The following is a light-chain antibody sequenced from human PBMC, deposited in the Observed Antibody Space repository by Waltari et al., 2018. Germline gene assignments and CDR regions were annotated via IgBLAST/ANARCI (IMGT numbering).Light chain of an antibody. Sequence: DIVMTQSPDSLAASPVEMATINCKSSQSVLYSSNNKNYLAWYQQKPGQPPKLLIYWASTRESGVPDRFSGSGSGTDFTLTISSLQAEDVAVYYCQQYYSTPLTFGGGTKVEIK. CDR3: QQYYSTPLT. CDR1: QSVLYSSNNKNY. CDR2: WAS. J-gene: IGKJ4*01. V-gene: IGKV4-1*01.